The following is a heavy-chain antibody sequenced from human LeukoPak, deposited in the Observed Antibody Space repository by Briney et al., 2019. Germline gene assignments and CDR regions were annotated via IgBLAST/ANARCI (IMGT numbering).Heavy chain of an antibody. D-gene: IGHD4-17*01. Sequence: GGSLRLSCAASGFTFSSYSMNWVRQAPGKGLEWVSSISSSSSYIYYADSVKGRFTISRDNAKNSLYLQMNSLRAEDTAVYCCARGATVNAFDIWGQGTMVTVSS. V-gene: IGHV3-21*01. CDR1: GFTFSSYS. CDR3: ARGATVNAFDI. CDR2: ISSSSSYI. J-gene: IGHJ3*02.